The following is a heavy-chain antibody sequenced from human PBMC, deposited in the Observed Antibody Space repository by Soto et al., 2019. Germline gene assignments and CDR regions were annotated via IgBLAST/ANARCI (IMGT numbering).Heavy chain of an antibody. Sequence: QVQLVESGGGVVQPGRSLRLSCAASGFTFSSYGMHWVRQAPGKGLEWVAVISYDGSNKYYADSVKGRFTISRDNSKNTLYLQKNSLRAEDTAVYYCASVLQLEVLFDYWGQGTLVTVSS. CDR2: ISYDGSNK. J-gene: IGHJ4*02. D-gene: IGHD3-10*01. CDR3: ASVLQLEVLFDY. CDR1: GFTFSSYG. V-gene: IGHV3-30*03.